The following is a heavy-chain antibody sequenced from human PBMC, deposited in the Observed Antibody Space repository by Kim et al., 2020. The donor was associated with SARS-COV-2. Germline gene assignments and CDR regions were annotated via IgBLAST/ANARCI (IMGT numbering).Heavy chain of an antibody. CDR2: IIPILGIA. D-gene: IGHD2-2*01. J-gene: IGHJ4*02. V-gene: IGHV1-69*04. CDR3: ASLGYCSGTSCSSY. CDR1: GGTFSSYA. Sequence: SVKVSCKASGGTFSSYAISWVRQAPGQGLEWMGRIIPILGIANYAQKFQGRVTITADKFTSTAYMELSSLRSEDTAVYYCASLGYCSGTSCSSYWGQGTLVTVSS.